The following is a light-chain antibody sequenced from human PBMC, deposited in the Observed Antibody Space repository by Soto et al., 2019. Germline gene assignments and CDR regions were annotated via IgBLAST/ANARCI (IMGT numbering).Light chain of an antibody. CDR2: KAS. V-gene: IGKV1-5*03. Sequence: DIQMTQSPSTLSASVGDRVTITCRASHSISYWLAWYQQKPGKAPNLLIYKASSLESGVPSRFSGSGSGTEFTLTISSLQPDDFATYYCQQYNNYWTFGQGTKVEIK. CDR1: HSISYW. J-gene: IGKJ1*01. CDR3: QQYNNYWT.